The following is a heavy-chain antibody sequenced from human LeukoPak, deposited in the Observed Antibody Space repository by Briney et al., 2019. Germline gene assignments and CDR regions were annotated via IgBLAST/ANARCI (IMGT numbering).Heavy chain of an antibody. J-gene: IGHJ5*02. CDR3: ARSTARGITGTTNWFDP. V-gene: IGHV1-69*05. Sequence: SVKVSCKASGGTFSSYAISWVRQAPGQGLEWMGGIIPIFGTASYAQKFQGRVTITTDESTSTAYMELSSLRSEDTAVYYCARSTARGITGTTNWFDPWAREPWSPSPQ. CDR1: GGTFSSYA. D-gene: IGHD1-7*01. CDR2: IIPIFGTA.